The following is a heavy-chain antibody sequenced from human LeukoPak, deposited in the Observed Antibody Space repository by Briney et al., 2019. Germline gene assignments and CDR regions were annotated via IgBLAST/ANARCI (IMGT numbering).Heavy chain of an antibody. CDR2: ISRSGSTI. Sequence: GGSLRLSXVASGFTFSSYEMNWVRQAPGKGLGWVSYISRSGSTIYHADSVKGRFTLSRDNAKKSLYLEMKSLRAEDTAVYYCARERETTVTYDAFDIWGLGTMVTVSS. D-gene: IGHD4-17*01. CDR3: ARERETTVTYDAFDI. V-gene: IGHV3-48*03. CDR1: GFTFSSYE. J-gene: IGHJ3*02.